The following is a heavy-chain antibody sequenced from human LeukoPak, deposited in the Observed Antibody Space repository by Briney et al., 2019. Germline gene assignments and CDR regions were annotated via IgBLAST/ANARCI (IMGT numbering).Heavy chain of an antibody. CDR1: GFSFSSYD. V-gene: IGHV3-13*01. CDR2: IGTFGDT. Sequence: GGSLRLSCAASGFSFSSYDIHWVRQGAGEGLEWVSAIGTFGDTYYADSVKGRFTISRENAKNSVYLQMNSLTVGDTAVYYCGRGPRAGWQQLVPAHPPYFFDYWGQGTLVTVSS. J-gene: IGHJ4*02. CDR3: GRGPRAGWQQLVPAHPPYFFDY. D-gene: IGHD6-13*01.